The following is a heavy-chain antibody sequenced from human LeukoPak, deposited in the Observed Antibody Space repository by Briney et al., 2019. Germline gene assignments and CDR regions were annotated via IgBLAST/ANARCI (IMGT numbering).Heavy chain of an antibody. CDR3: ARPYGSGP. V-gene: IGHV4-34*01. J-gene: IGHJ5*02. Sequence: PSETLSLTCAVYGGSFSGYYWSWIRQPPGKGLEWIGEINHSGSTNYNPSLKSRVTISVDTSKNQFSLKLSSVTAADTAVYYCARPYGSGPWGQGTLVTVSS. CDR1: GGSFSGYY. D-gene: IGHD3-10*01. CDR2: INHSGST.